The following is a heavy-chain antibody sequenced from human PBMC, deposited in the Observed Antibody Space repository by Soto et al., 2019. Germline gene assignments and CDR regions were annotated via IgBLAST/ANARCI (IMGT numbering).Heavy chain of an antibody. V-gene: IGHV3-15*07. J-gene: IGHJ4*02. CDR2: IKSKTDGGTT. CDR1: GFTFSNAW. CDR3: TAALMIRGVIITKDY. D-gene: IGHD3-10*01. Sequence: LRLSCAASGFTFSNAWMNWVRQAPGKGLEWVGRIKSKTDGGTTDYAAPVKGRFTISRDDSKNTLYLQMNSLKTEDTAVYYCTAALMIRGVIITKDYWGQGTLVTVSS.